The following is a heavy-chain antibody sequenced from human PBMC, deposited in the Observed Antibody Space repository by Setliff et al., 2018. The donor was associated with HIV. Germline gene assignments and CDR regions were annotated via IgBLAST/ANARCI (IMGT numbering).Heavy chain of an antibody. CDR1: GFTVSRNY. Sequence: GGSLRLSCAASGFTVSRNYMSWVRQAPGKGLEWVSIIYSGGTTSYADSVKGRFTISRDIAKNTLNLQMNSLRAEDTAIYYCVGPFGYNGFYIWGQGTMVTVSS. V-gene: IGHV3-66*01. CDR3: VGPFGYNGFYI. J-gene: IGHJ3*02. D-gene: IGHD6-25*01. CDR2: IYSGGTT.